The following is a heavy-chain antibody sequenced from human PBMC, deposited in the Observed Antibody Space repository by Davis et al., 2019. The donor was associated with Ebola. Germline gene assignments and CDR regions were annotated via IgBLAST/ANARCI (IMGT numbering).Heavy chain of an antibody. CDR3: ARGHISWFRELLSGGIDY. CDR1: GGSISSYY. V-gene: IGHV4-59*12. Sequence: GSLRLSCTVSGGSISSYYWSWIRQPPGKGLEWIGYIYYSGSTNYNPSLKSRVTISVDTSKNQFSLKLSSVTAADTAVYYCARGHISWFRELLSGGIDYWGQGTLVTVSS. D-gene: IGHD3-10*01. J-gene: IGHJ4*02. CDR2: IYYSGST.